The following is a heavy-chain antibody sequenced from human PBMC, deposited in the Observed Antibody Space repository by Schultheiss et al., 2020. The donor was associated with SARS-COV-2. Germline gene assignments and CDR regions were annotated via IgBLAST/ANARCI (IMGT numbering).Heavy chain of an antibody. Sequence: GGSLRLSCAASGFTFSSHAMHWVRQAPGKGLEWVAVISYDGSNKKYADSVKGRFTISRDNSKNTLYLQMNSLRAEDTAVYHCARDLWVRGFDAFDIWGQGTMVTVSS. D-gene: IGHD3-10*01. CDR1: GFTFSSHA. CDR2: ISYDGSNK. J-gene: IGHJ3*02. CDR3: ARDLWVRGFDAFDI. V-gene: IGHV3-30-3*01.